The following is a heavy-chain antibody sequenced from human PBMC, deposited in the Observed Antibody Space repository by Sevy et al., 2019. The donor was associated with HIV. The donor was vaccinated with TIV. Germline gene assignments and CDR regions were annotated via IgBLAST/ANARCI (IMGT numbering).Heavy chain of an antibody. CDR2: IIPIFGTA. Sequence: ASVKVSCKASGGTFSSYAISWVRQAPGQGLEWMGGIIPIFGTANYAQKFQGRVTITADESTSTAYMELSSRRSEDTAVYYCARDVHDYSNYYYYYGMDVWGQGTTVTVSS. D-gene: IGHD4-4*01. J-gene: IGHJ6*02. V-gene: IGHV1-69*13. CDR3: ARDVHDYSNYYYYYGMDV. CDR1: GGTFSSYA.